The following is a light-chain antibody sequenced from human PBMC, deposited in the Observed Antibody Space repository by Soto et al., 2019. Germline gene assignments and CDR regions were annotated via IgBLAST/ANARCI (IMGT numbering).Light chain of an antibody. V-gene: IGKV3-15*01. CDR2: GAS. CDR3: QQYNNWLT. Sequence: EIVMTQSPATLSVSPGERATLSCRGSQSVSSNLAWYQQKPGQAPRLLIYGASTRATGIPARFSGSGSGTEFTLTISSLHSEDFAVYYCQQYNNWLTFGGGTKVEIK. J-gene: IGKJ4*01. CDR1: QSVSSN.